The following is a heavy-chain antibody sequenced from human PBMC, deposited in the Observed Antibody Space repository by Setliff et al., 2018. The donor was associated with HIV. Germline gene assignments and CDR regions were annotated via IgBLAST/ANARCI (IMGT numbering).Heavy chain of an antibody. CDR1: GGSIVSSSYY. D-gene: IGHD3-10*01. V-gene: IGHV4-39*01. J-gene: IGHJ4*02. Sequence: SETLSLTCTVSGGSIVSSSYYWGWIRQPPGKGLEWIGTMYYRGTTYHNPSLKSRVTFSADTSKNQFSLNLNSVNATDTAVYYCARQGLTMNRGVPAPILYYFDYWGPGILGHRLL. CDR3: ARQGLTMNRGVPAPILYYFDY. CDR2: MYYRGTT.